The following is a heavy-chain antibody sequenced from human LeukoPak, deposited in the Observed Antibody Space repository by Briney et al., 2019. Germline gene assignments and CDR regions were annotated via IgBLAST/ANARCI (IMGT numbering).Heavy chain of an antibody. V-gene: IGHV4-34*01. CDR1: GGSFSGYY. CDR2: INHSGST. J-gene: IGHJ4*02. D-gene: IGHD1-26*01. Sequence: SETLSLTCAVYGGSFSGYYWSWIRQPPGKGLEWIGEINHSGSTNYNPSLKSRVTISVDTSKNQSSLKLSSVTAADTAVYYRARSRIVGATDFDYWGQGTLVTVSS. CDR3: ARSRIVGATDFDY.